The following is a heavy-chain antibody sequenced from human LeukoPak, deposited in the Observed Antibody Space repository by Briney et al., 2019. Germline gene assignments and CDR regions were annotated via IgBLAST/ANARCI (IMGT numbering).Heavy chain of an antibody. J-gene: IGHJ1*01. D-gene: IGHD6-13*01. CDR3: ARGSLYSSSWYPRGGGYFQH. CDR2: INHSGST. CDR1: GGSFSGYY. Sequence: PLETLSLTCAVYGGSFSGYYWSWIRQPPGKGLEWIGEINHSGSTNYNPSLKSRVTISVDTSKNQFSLKLSSVTAADTAVYYCARGSLYSSSWYPRGGGYFQHWGQGTLVTVSS. V-gene: IGHV4-34*01.